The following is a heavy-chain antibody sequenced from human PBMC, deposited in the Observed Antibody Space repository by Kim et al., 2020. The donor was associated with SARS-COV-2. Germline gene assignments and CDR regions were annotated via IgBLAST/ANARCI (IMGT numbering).Heavy chain of an antibody. D-gene: IGHD5-18*01. CDR1: GYTFTGYY. CDR3: ARVAMAPKSDAFDI. Sequence: ASVKVSCKASGYTFTGYYMHWVRQAPGQGLEWMGRINPNSGGTNYAQKFQGRVTMTRDTSISTAYMELSRLRSDDTAVYYCARVAMAPKSDAFDIWGQGTMVTVSS. J-gene: IGHJ3*02. V-gene: IGHV1-2*06. CDR2: INPNSGGT.